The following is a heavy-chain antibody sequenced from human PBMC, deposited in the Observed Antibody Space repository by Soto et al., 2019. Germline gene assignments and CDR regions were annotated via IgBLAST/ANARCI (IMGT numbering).Heavy chain of an antibody. J-gene: IGHJ6*02. CDR2: ISGSGGST. Sequence: QPGGSLRLACAASGFTFSSYAMSWVRQAPGKGLEWVSAISGSGGSTYYADSVKGRFTISRDNSKNTLYLQMNSLRAEDTAVYYCAKDNEVRGVIIKRPYYYYGMDVWGQGTTVTVSS. CDR3: AKDNEVRGVIIKRPYYYYGMDV. CDR1: GFTFSSYA. V-gene: IGHV3-23*01. D-gene: IGHD3-10*01.